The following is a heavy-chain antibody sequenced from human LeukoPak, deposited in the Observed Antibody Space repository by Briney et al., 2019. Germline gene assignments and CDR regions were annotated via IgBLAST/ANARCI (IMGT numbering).Heavy chain of an antibody. J-gene: IGHJ4*02. CDR2: ITSSGSTI. CDR3: ARDNWNSPIDY. V-gene: IGHV3-11*01. Sequence: GGSLRLSCAASGFTFSDYYMSWIRQAPGKGLEWVSYITSSGSTIYYADSVKGRFTISRDNAKKSLYLQMNSLRAEDTAVYYCARDNWNSPIDYWGQGTLVTVSS. CDR1: GFTFSDYY. D-gene: IGHD1-7*01.